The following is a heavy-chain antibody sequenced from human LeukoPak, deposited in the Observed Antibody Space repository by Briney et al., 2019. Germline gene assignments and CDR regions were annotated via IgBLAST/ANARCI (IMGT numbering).Heavy chain of an antibody. Sequence: PGGSLRLSCAASGFTFSSSSMNWVRQAPGKGLEWVSGISGSGDNTLYADSVKGRFTISRDNSKNTLYLEMNSLRAEDTAIYYCAKMKGPPLPKHYMDVWGQGTTVTVSS. CDR1: GFTFSSSS. CDR3: AKMKGPPLPKHYMDV. J-gene: IGHJ6*01. CDR2: ISGSGDNT. D-gene: IGHD1-26*01. V-gene: IGHV3-23*01.